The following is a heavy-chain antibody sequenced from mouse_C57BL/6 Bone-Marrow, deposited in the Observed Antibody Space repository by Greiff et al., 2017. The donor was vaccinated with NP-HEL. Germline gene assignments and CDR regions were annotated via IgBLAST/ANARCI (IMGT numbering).Heavy chain of an antibody. V-gene: IGHV5-9-1*02. CDR3: TRDGEVHWYFDD. CDR2: ISSGGDYI. J-gene: IGHJ1*03. CDR1: GFTFSSYA. Sequence: EVKLVESGEGLVKPGGSLKLSCAASGFTFSSYAMSWVRQTPEKRLEWVAYISSGGDYIYYADTVKGRFTISRDNARNTLYLQMSSLKSEDTAMYYCTRDGEVHWYFDDWGTGTTVTVSS. D-gene: IGHD2-3*01.